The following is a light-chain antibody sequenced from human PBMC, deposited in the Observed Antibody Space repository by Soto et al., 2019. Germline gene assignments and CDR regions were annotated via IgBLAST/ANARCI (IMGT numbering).Light chain of an antibody. CDR1: QGIEGF. J-gene: IGKJ1*01. CDR3: QKYNKAPWK. Sequence: DIQMTQSPPSLSASVGDRVTITCRASQGIEGFLAWYQQKPGTAPKLLVYGTSTLQVGVPSRFSGSGCGTDFTLTISSVQPEDVATYYCQKYNKAPWKFGQGTKV. CDR2: GTS. V-gene: IGKV1-27*01.